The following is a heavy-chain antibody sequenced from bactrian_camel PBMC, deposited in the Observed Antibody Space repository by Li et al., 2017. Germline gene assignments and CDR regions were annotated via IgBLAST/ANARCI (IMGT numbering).Heavy chain of an antibody. CDR2: INSGGDRT. CDR1: GFTFSDVD. J-gene: IGHJ6*01. D-gene: IGHD6*01. V-gene: IGHV3S40*01. Sequence: VQLVESGGGLVQPGGSLRLSCASSGFTFSDVDMNWVRQAPGKGLEWVSNINSGGDRTYYADSVRGRFTISRDNAKNTLYLQMNSLKPEDTAMYYCAAVRYGGSWYPLCRARSADFGYWGQGTQVTVS. CDR3: AAVRYGGSWYPLCRARSADFGY.